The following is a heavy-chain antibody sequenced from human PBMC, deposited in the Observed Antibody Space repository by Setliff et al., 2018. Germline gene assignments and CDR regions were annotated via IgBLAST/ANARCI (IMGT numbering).Heavy chain of an antibody. V-gene: IGHV4-39*02. D-gene: IGHD3-10*01. CDR1: GDSIKSNAYY. CDR2: VHSSGTT. Sequence: SETLSLTCAVSGDSIKSNAYYWGWIRQSPVRGLEWIGSVHSSGTTHYNPSLKSRVTISVDSAKNHFSLNLRSVTAADTAIYYCARPPKWFGEVIIGALDVWGQGTEVTVSS. CDR3: ARPPKWFGEVIIGALDV. J-gene: IGHJ3*01.